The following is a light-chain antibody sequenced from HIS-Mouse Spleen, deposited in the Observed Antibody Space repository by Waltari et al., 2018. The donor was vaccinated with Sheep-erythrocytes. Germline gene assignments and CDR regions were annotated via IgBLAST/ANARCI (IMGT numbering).Light chain of an antibody. V-gene: IGLV2-14*01. J-gene: IGLJ1*01. CDR2: DVS. CDR3: SSYTSSSTV. Sequence: QSALTQPRSVSGSPGQSATISCTGTSSDVGGYNYYSWYQQHPGKAPKLMIYDVSNRPSGVSNRFSGSKSGNTASLTISGLQAEDEADYYCSSYTSSSTVFGTGTKVTVL. CDR1: SSDVGGYNY.